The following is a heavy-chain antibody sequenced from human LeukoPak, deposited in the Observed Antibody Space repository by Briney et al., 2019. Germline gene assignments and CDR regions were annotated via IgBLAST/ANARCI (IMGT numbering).Heavy chain of an antibody. V-gene: IGHV1-46*02. J-gene: IGHJ4*02. CDR1: GYIFKDYY. CDR3: ARVMRGVGSCYGY. D-gene: IGHD2-15*01. Sequence: ASVTVSCRASGYIFKDYYMHWVRQAPGQGLEWMGIINPSDGSTSYAQKFQARFTMTRDMSTSTVYMELSSLRSEDTAVHYCARVMRGVGSCYGYWGQGTLVTVSS. CDR2: INPSDGST.